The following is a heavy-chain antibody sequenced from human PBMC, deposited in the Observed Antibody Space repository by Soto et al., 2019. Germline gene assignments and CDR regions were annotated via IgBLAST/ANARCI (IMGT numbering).Heavy chain of an antibody. V-gene: IGHV3-23*01. CDR3: ARLYSRAYDI. D-gene: IGHD2-15*01. CDR1: GFTFSSYA. Sequence: EVQLLESGGGLVQPGGSLRLSCAASGFTFSSYAMTWVRQTPGQGLRWVSTVTAGGDNTYHADSVKGRFTISRDTSKNTLYLQMNSLRVEDTAISHCARLYSRAYDIWGQGTMVTVSS. CDR2: VTAGGDNT. J-gene: IGHJ3*02.